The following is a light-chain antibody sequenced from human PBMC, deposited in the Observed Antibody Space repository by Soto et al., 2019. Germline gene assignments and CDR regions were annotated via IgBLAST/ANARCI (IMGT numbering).Light chain of an antibody. V-gene: IGKV1-8*01. Sequence: AIRMTQSPSSFSASTGDRVTITCRASQGISSYLAWYQQKPGKAPKLLIYAASTLQSGVPSRFSGSGSGTDFTLTISCLQAEDFATHYCLQYYSYPHTFGQGTKVEIK. J-gene: IGKJ1*01. CDR3: LQYYSYPHT. CDR1: QGISSY. CDR2: AAS.